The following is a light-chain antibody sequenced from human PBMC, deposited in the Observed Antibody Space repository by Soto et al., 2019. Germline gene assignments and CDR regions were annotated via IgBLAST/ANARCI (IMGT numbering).Light chain of an antibody. V-gene: IGLV2-14*01. CDR3: SSYTSSSTL. Sequence: QSVLTQPASVSGSPGQSITISCTGTSSDVGSYNYVSWYQQHPGKAPKLMIYEVSDRPSGISSRFSGSKSGNTASLTISGPQTEDEADYYCSSYTSSSTLFGTGTKLTVL. J-gene: IGLJ1*01. CDR2: EVS. CDR1: SSDVGSYNY.